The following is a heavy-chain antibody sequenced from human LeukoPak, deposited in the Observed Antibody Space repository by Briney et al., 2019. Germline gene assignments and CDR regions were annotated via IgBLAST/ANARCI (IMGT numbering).Heavy chain of an antibody. D-gene: IGHD6-13*01. Sequence: GASVKVSCKASGGTFSSYAISWVRQAPGQGLEWMGGIIPISGTANYAQKFQGRVTITADESTSTAYMELSSLRSEDTAVYYCARTGALIAAAGGGMDVWGQGTTVTVSS. V-gene: IGHV1-69*13. CDR1: GGTFSSYA. CDR3: ARTGALIAAAGGGMDV. CDR2: IIPISGTA. J-gene: IGHJ6*02.